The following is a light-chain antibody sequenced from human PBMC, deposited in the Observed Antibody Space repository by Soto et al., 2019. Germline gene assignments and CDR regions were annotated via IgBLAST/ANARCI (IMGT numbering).Light chain of an antibody. Sequence: QSVLTQPASVSGSPGQSITISCSGTSSDVGAYNYVSWYQQHPGKAPKLMIYEVTNRPSGVSNRFSGSQSGNTASLTISGLQAEDEADYYCSSYTSSSTYVFGTGTKLNVL. J-gene: IGLJ1*01. CDR1: SSDVGAYNY. CDR3: SSYTSSSTYV. V-gene: IGLV2-14*01. CDR2: EVT.